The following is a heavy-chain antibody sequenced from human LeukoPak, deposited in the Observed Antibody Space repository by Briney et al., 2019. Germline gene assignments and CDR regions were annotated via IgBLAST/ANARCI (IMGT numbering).Heavy chain of an antibody. J-gene: IGHJ4*02. CDR2: ISSSSSYI. V-gene: IGHV3-21*01. CDR1: GFTFSSYS. CDR3: AKAHNFNYYDSSGYLWPFDY. Sequence: GGSLRLSCAASGFTFSSYSMNWVRQAPGKGLEWVSSISSSSSYIYYADSVKGRFTISRDNAKNSLYLQMNSLRAEDTAVYYCAKAHNFNYYDSSGYLWPFDYWGQGTLVTVSS. D-gene: IGHD3-22*01.